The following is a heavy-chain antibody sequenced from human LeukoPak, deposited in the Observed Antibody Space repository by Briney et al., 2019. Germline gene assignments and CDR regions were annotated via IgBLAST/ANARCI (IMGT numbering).Heavy chain of an antibody. CDR3: ARDRARIAVAGTLRGGFDP. Sequence: ASVKVSCKASGYTFTGYYMHWVRQAPGQGLEWIGWINPNSGGTNYAQKFQGRVTMTRDTSISTAYMELSRLRSDDTAVYYCARDRARIAVAGTLRGGFDPWGQGTLVTVSS. V-gene: IGHV1-2*02. CDR1: GYTFTGYY. D-gene: IGHD6-19*01. J-gene: IGHJ5*02. CDR2: INPNSGGT.